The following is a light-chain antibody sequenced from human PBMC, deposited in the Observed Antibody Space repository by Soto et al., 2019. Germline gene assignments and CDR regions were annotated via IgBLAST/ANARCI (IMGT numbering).Light chain of an antibody. CDR1: QSVHNF. CDR2: GAS. Sequence: EIVLTQSPATLSLSPGDRAALSCKASQSVHNFLAWYQQKPGQAPRLLIYGASARAAGIPARFSGSGSGTDFTLTISRLEPEDFAVYYCQQYGSSPPITFGQGTRLEIK. V-gene: IGKV3-20*01. J-gene: IGKJ5*01. CDR3: QQYGSSPPIT.